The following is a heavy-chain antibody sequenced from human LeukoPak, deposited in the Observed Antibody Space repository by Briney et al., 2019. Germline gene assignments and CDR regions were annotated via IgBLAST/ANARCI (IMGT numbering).Heavy chain of an antibody. V-gene: IGHV5-51*01. Sequence: GESLKISCKGFGYSFTNYWIGWVRQMPGKVLEWMGIIFPGDSDTRYSPSFQGQVTISADKSINTAYLQWSSLKASDTAIYYCARTYSSGWLHYFDFWGQGALVTVSS. CDR1: GYSFTNYW. D-gene: IGHD6-13*01. CDR2: IFPGDSDT. J-gene: IGHJ4*02. CDR3: ARTYSSGWLHYFDF.